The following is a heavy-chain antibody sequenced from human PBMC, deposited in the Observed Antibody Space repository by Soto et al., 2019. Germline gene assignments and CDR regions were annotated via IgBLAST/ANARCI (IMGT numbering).Heavy chain of an antibody. Sequence: ASVKVSCKASGYTFTSYAMHWVRQAPGQRLEWMGWINAGSGNTKYSQKFQGRVTITRDTSATTAYMEVSSLTSEDTAVYYCARDSAVLGVAGITTNAFDLWGQGTVVTVSS. CDR2: INAGSGNT. CDR3: ARDSAVLGVAGITTNAFDL. CDR1: GYTFTSYA. D-gene: IGHD6-19*01. J-gene: IGHJ3*01. V-gene: IGHV1-3*01.